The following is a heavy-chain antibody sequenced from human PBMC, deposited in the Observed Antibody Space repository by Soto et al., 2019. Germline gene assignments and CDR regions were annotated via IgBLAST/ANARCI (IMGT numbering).Heavy chain of an antibody. V-gene: IGHV1-18*01. D-gene: IGHD6-19*01. Sequence: PSGKVSCKASGYTFTSYVISWVRQAPGQGLEWMGWISAYNGNTNYAQKLQGRVTMTTDTSTSTAYMELRSLRSDDTAVYYCARWSSGWYGRYNWFDPWGQGTLVTVPQ. CDR1: GYTFTSYV. CDR3: ARWSSGWYGRYNWFDP. CDR2: ISAYNGNT. J-gene: IGHJ5*02.